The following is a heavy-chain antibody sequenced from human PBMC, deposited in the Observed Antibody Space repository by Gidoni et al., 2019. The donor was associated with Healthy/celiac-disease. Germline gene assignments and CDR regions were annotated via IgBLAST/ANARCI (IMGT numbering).Heavy chain of an antibody. J-gene: IGHJ4*02. CDR3: ARQWGSYGASDY. CDR1: GGYISSSSYY. V-gene: IGHV4-39*01. D-gene: IGHD5-18*01. Sequence: QLQLQESGPGLVKPSETLSPSCTVSGGYISSSSYYWGWIRQPPGKGLEWIGSIYYSGSTYYNPSLKSRVTISVDTSKNQFSLKLSSVTAADTAVYYCARQWGSYGASDYWSQGTLVTVSS. CDR2: IYYSGST.